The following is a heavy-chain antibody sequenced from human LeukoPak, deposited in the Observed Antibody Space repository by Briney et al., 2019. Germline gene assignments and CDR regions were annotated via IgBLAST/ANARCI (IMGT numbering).Heavy chain of an antibody. CDR3: ARVGYPPDAFDI. CDR1: GFTFDDYA. D-gene: IGHD2-15*01. Sequence: GRSLRLSCAASGFTFDDYAMHWVRQAPGKGLEWVSGISWNSGSIGYADSVKGRFTISRDNAKNSLYLQMNSLRAEDTAVYYCARVGYPPDAFDIWGQGTMVTVSS. V-gene: IGHV3-9*01. J-gene: IGHJ3*02. CDR2: ISWNSGSI.